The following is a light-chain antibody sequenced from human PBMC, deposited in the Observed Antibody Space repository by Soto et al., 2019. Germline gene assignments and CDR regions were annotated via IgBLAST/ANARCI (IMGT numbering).Light chain of an antibody. CDR2: GAS. J-gene: IGKJ1*01. V-gene: IGKV3-15*01. CDR1: QSISDT. CDR3: QQYNNWPRGT. Sequence: EIVMTQSPATLSVSPGGRATLYCRASQSISDTLAWHQQKPGQAPRLLIHGASTRATGFPARFSGSGSGTDFTLTISSLQSEDFAVYYCQQYNNWPRGTFGQGTKVDIK.